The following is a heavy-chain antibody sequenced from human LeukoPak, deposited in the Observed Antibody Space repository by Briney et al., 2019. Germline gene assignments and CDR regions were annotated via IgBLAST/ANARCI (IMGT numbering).Heavy chain of an antibody. CDR3: ARGGTLEN. V-gene: IGHV3-7*01. D-gene: IGHD3-16*01. J-gene: IGHJ4*02. Sequence: PGGSLRLSCATSGFTFSGCAMHWVRQAPGKGLEWVANINEDGGDRHYVHSVKGRFTISRDNAKNSLYLQMNSLRAEDTAVYYCARGGTLENWGGGTLVTVSS. CDR2: INEDGGDR. CDR1: GFTFSGCA.